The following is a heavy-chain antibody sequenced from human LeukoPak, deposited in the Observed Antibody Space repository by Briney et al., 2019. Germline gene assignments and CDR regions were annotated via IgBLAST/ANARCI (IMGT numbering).Heavy chain of an antibody. V-gene: IGHV3-30-3*01. CDR1: GFTFSSYA. J-gene: IGHJ4*02. CDR2: ISYDGSNK. CDR3: ARDPDSSGYYYETFDY. D-gene: IGHD3-22*01. Sequence: GRSLRLSCAASGFTFSSYAMHWVRQAPGKGLEWVAVISYDGSNKYYADSVKGRFTISRDNSKNTLCLQMNSLRAEDTAVYYCARDPDSSGYYYETFDYWGQGTLVTVSS.